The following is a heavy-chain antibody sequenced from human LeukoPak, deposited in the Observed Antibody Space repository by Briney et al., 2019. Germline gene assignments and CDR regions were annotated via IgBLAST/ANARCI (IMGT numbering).Heavy chain of an antibody. V-gene: IGHV5-51*01. D-gene: IGHD3-16*01. CDR2: IYPYDSDT. J-gene: IGHJ4*02. CDR1: GYSFTSYW. Sequence: GESLKISGKGSGYSFTSYWIGWVRQVPGKGLEWMGIIYPYDSDTRYSPSFQGQVTISADKSLSTAYLQWSSLKASDTAMYYCARHLFTGGSYYFDYWGQGTLVTVSS. CDR3: ARHLFTGGSYYFDY.